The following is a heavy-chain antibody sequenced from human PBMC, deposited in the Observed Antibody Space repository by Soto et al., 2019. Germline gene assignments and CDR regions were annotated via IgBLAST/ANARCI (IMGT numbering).Heavy chain of an antibody. CDR3: ARECSGVVRGDPRLGGDYYGMDV. CDR1: GGTFSSYA. J-gene: IGHJ6*02. CDR2: IIPIFGTA. Sequence: QVQLVQSGAEVKKPGSSVKVSCKASGGTFSSYAISWVRQAPGQGLEWMGGIIPIFGTANYAQKCQGRVTITADKSTSTAYMELSSLRSEDTAVYYCARECSGVVRGDPRLGGDYYGMDVWGQGTTVTVSS. D-gene: IGHD3-10*01. V-gene: IGHV1-69*06.